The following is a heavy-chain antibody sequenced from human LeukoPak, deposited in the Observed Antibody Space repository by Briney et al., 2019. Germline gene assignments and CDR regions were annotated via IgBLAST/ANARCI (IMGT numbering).Heavy chain of an antibody. J-gene: IGHJ3*02. CDR2: IYHSGST. CDR3: ARTVDTVATADAFDI. CDR1: GYSISSGYY. Sequence: SETLSLTCAVSGYSISSGYYWGWIRQPPGKGLEWIGTIYHSGSTYYNPFLKSRVTISIDTSKNQFSLKLSSVTAADTAVYYCARTVDTVATADAFDIWGQGTMVTVSS. D-gene: IGHD5-12*01. V-gene: IGHV4-38-2*01.